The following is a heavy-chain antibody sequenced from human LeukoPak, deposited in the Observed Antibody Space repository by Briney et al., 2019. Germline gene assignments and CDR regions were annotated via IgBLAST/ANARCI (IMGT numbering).Heavy chain of an antibody. Sequence: QPGGSLRLSCAASGFTFSNYVMTWVRQAPGKGLEWVSAISGSGGSTFYADSVKGRFTISRDNSKNTLYLQMNSLRAQDTGVYYCARKRADSSGYLGYLLHWGQGTLVTVSS. V-gene: IGHV3-23*01. CDR2: ISGSGGST. CDR1: GFTFSNYV. CDR3: ARKRADSSGYLGYLLH. D-gene: IGHD3-22*01. J-gene: IGHJ1*01.